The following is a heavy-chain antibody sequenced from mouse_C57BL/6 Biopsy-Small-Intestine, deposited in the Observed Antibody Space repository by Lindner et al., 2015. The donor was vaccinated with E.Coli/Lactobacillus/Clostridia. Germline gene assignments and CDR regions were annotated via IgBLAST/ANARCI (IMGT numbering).Heavy chain of an antibody. Sequence: VQLQESGGGLVEPGGSLKLSCATSGFTFSDYGVHWVRQAPEKGLEWVAYISRASRTIYYADTVKGRFTISRDNAKNTLFLQMTSLKSEDTAMYYCARQDVNSPFDYWGQGTTLTVSS. CDR3: ARQDVNSPFDY. CDR1: GFTFSDYG. CDR2: ISRASRTI. V-gene: IGHV5-17*01. J-gene: IGHJ2*01.